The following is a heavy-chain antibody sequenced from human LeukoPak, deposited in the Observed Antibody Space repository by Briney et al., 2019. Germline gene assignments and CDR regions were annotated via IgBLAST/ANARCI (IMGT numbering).Heavy chain of an antibody. J-gene: IGHJ5*02. D-gene: IGHD6-13*01. V-gene: IGHV1-18*01. CDR2: ISAYNGNT. CDR3: AGIAAAGTISSYWFDL. CDR1: GYTFTSYG. Sequence: GASVKVSCKASGYTFTSYGISWVRQAPGQGLEWMGWISAYNGNTNYAQKLQGRVTMTTDTSTSTAYMELRSLRSDDTAVYYCAGIAAAGTISSYWFDLWGQGTLVTVSS.